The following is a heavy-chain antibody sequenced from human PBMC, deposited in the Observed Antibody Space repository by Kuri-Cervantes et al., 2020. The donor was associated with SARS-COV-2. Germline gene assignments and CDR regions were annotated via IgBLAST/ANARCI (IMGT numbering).Heavy chain of an antibody. Sequence: SETLSLTCTVSGGSISSYYWSWIRQPPGKGLEWIGYIYYSESTNYNPSLKSRVTISVDTSKNQFSLKLSSVTAADTAVYYCARTGRDYYFDHWGQGTLVTVSS. CDR1: GGSISSYY. CDR2: IYYSEST. V-gene: IGHV4-59*08. J-gene: IGHJ4*02. D-gene: IGHD3-10*01. CDR3: ARTGRDYYFDH.